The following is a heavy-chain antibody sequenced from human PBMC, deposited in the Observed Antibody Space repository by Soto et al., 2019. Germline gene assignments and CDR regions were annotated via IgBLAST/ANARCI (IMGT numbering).Heavy chain of an antibody. CDR3: ARDGIIAVAEYYFDY. V-gene: IGHV3-33*01. D-gene: IGHD6-19*01. J-gene: IGHJ4*02. CDR1: GFTFSSYG. CDR2: IWYDGSNK. Sequence: GGSLRLSCAASGFTFSSYGMHWVRQAPGKGLEWVAVIWYDGSNKYYADSVKGRFTISRDNSKNTLYLQMNSLRAEDTAVYYCARDGIIAVAEYYFDYWGQGTLVTVSS.